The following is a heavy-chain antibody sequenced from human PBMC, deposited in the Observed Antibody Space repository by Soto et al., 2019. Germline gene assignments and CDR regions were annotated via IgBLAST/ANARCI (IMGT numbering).Heavy chain of an antibody. D-gene: IGHD1-1*01. J-gene: IGHJ4*02. CDR3: ARGQTRLDY. CDR1: GDSVSSNCAA. CDR2: TYYRSKWYN. Sequence: SQTLSLTCAICGDSVSSNCAAWNWIRQSPSRGLEWLGRTYYRSKWYNDYTVSVKSRITINPDTTKNQCSQQLNSVTPVDTAAYYYARGQTRLDYWGQGTMVTVSS. V-gene: IGHV6-1*01.